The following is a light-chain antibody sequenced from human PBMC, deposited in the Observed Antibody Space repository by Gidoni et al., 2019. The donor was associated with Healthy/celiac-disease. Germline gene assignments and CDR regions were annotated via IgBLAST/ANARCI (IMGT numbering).Light chain of an antibody. J-gene: IGKJ4*01. V-gene: IGKV3-11*01. CDR1: QNVSSY. CDR3: QQRSNWPPLT. CDR2: DTS. Sequence: EIVLTQSPATLSLSPGERATLSCRASQNVSSYLAWYQQKPGQAPRLLIHDTSNRATGIPARFSGSGSGTDFTLTISSLEPEDFAVYYCQQRSNWPPLTFGGGTKVEIK.